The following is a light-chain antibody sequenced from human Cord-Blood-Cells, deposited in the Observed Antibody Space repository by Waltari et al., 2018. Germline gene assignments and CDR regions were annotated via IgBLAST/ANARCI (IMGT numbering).Light chain of an antibody. V-gene: IGLV3-1*01. Sequence: SYYLTQPPSASVSPGQTARNTGSGAKLGDKYACWYQQKQGQSPVLVIYQDSKRPSGIPERFSGSNSGNTATLTISGTQAMDEADYYCQAWDSSTGVFGTGTKVTVL. J-gene: IGLJ1*01. CDR3: QAWDSSTGV. CDR2: QDS. CDR1: KLGDKY.